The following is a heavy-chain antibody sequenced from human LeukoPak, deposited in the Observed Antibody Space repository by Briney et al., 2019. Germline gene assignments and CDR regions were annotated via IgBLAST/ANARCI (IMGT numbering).Heavy chain of an antibody. CDR3: ARRDYDILTGYSANWFDP. Sequence: GESLEISCKGSGYSFTSYWIGWVRQMPGKGLEWMGIIYPGDSDTRYSPSFQGQVTISADKSISTAYLQWSSLKASDTAMYYCARRDYDILTGYSANWFDPWGQGTLVTVSS. CDR2: IYPGDSDT. CDR1: GYSFTSYW. V-gene: IGHV5-51*01. J-gene: IGHJ5*02. D-gene: IGHD3-9*01.